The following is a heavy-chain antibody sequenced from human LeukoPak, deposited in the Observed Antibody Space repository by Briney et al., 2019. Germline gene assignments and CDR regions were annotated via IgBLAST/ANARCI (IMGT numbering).Heavy chain of an antibody. Sequence: SETLSLTCTVSGYSISSSYYWSWIRPPPGKGLEWIGYIYYSGSTNYNPSLKSRVTISVDTSKNQFSLKLSSVTAADTAVYYCARVVAAAVIWFDPWGQGTLVTVSS. CDR3: ARVVAAAVIWFDP. V-gene: IGHV4-61*01. CDR1: GYSISSSYY. CDR2: IYYSGST. D-gene: IGHD6-13*01. J-gene: IGHJ5*02.